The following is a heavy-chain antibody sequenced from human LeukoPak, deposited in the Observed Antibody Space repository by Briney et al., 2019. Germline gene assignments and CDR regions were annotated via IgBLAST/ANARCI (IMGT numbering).Heavy chain of an antibody. CDR1: GFTFSSYA. D-gene: IGHD4-17*01. V-gene: IGHV3-23*01. Sequence: GGSLRLSCAASGFTFSSYAMSWVRQAPGKGLEWVSVISDSGDSTYYADSVKGRFTISRDNSKNTLYLQMNSLRAEDTAVYYCAKTPDYADYRDYWGQGTLVTVSS. CDR2: ISDSGDST. CDR3: AKTPDYADYRDY. J-gene: IGHJ4*02.